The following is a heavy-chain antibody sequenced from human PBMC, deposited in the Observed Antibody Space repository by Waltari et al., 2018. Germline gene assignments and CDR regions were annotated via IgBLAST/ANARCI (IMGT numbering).Heavy chain of an antibody. J-gene: IGHJ3*02. CDR2: INPNSGGT. V-gene: IGHV1-2*06. CDR3: ARERSSGWLNDAFDI. Sequence: QVQLVQSGAEVKKPGASVKVSCKASGYTFTGYYMHWVRQAPGQGLEVMGRINPNSGGTNYAQKFQGRVTMTRDTSISTAYMELSRLRSDDTAVYYCARERSSGWLNDAFDIWGQGTMVTVSS. CDR1: GYTFTGYY. D-gene: IGHD6-19*01.